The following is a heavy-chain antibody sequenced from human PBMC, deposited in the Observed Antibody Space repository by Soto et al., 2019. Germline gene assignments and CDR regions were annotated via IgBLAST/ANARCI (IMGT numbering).Heavy chain of an antibody. CDR2: IYSGGST. Sequence: EVQLVESGGGLIQPGGSLRLSCAASGFTVSSNYMSWVRQAPGKGLEWVSVIYSGGSTYYADSVKGRFTISRDNSKNKLYLQMNSLRAEDTAVYYCARDYYDSSGYRHPNAFDIWGQGTMVTVSS. CDR1: GFTVSSNY. CDR3: ARDYYDSSGYRHPNAFDI. D-gene: IGHD3-22*01. V-gene: IGHV3-53*01. J-gene: IGHJ3*02.